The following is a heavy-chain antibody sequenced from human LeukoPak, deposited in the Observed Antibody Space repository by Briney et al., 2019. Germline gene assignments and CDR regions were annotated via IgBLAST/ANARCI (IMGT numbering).Heavy chain of an antibody. J-gene: IGHJ2*01. V-gene: IGHV3-7*05. CDR1: GFTFNIYW. Sequence: GGSLRLSCAASGFTFNIYWMSWVRQAPGKGLEWVANIKQDGSEKYYVDSVKGRFTISRDNAKNSLYLQMNSLRAEDTAVYYCARGGSGFERYFDLWGRGTLATVSS. CDR2: IKQDGSEK. CDR3: ARGGSGFERYFDL. D-gene: IGHD6-19*01.